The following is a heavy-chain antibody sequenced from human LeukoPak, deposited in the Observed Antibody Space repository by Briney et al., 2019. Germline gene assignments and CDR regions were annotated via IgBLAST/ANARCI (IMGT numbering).Heavy chain of an antibody. D-gene: IGHD3-10*01. J-gene: IGHJ3*02. Sequence: GESLKISCATSGYNFPRHWIGWVRQTPGKGLEWMGTIYPGDSDTRYSPSFQGQVTISADKSISTAYLQWSSLKASDTAMYYCARRKGTYGAFDIWGQGTMVTVSS. V-gene: IGHV5-51*01. CDR2: IYPGDSDT. CDR3: ARRKGTYGAFDI. CDR1: GYNFPRHW.